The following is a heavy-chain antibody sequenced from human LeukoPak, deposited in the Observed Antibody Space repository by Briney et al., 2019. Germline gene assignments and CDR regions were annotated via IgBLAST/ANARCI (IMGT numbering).Heavy chain of an antibody. J-gene: IGHJ6*02. CDR3: AADHPNYDFWSGYPHYYYYGMDV. CDR2: IKSDGRT. Sequence: GGSLRLSCAASGFTVSSNSMTWVRQAPGKGLEWVSLIKSDGRTYYADSVKGRFTISRDNSKNTLYLQMNSLRAEDTAVYYCAADHPNYDFWSGYPHYYYYGMDVWGQGTTVTVSS. CDR1: GFTVSSNS. V-gene: IGHV3-53*01. D-gene: IGHD3-3*01.